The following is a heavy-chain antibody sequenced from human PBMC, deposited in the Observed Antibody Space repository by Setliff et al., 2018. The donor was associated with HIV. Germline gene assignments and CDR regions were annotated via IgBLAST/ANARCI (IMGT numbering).Heavy chain of an antibody. V-gene: IGHV3-21*01. Sequence: PGGSLRLSCAASGFTFSTYRMNWVRQAPGKGLEWVSSISSSSSYIYYADSLKGRFTISRDNAKNSLYLQMNSLRAEDTAVYYCVKRDRGYNYYYYYYMDVWGKGTTVTVSS. CDR2: ISSSSSYI. J-gene: IGHJ6*03. CDR1: GFTFSTYR. D-gene: IGHD6-25*01. CDR3: VKRDRGYNYYYYYYMDV.